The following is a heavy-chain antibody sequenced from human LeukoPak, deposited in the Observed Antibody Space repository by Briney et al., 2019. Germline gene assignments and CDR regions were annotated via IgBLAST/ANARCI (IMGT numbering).Heavy chain of an antibody. CDR3: ARDLWRYCSGGSCYFDY. J-gene: IGHJ4*02. CDR1: GYTFTSYG. V-gene: IGHV1-18*01. D-gene: IGHD2-15*01. CDR2: ISAYNGNT. Sequence: ASVKVSCKASGYTFTSYGISWVRQAPGQGLEWMGWISAYNGNTNYAQKLQGRVTMTTDTSTSTAYMELRSLRSDDTAVYYCARDLWRYCSGGSCYFDYWGQGTLVTVSS.